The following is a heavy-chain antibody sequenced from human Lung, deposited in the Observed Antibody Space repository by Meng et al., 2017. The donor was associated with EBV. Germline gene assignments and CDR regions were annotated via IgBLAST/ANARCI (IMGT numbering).Heavy chain of an antibody. V-gene: IGHV3-35*01. J-gene: IGHJ5*01. Sequence: EVQLVDSGGGLVQPGRSLRLSCALSRFTFSNRDMAYVHQAPRKGLEWVSNVIWQGSRTHRSDCVKGRFIISRDNARNTLYLQMNSLRAEDIGLYFCSRDLAGSDDSRGQGTLVTVSS. CDR2: VIWQGSRT. CDR1: RFTFSNRD. CDR3: SRDLAGSDDS. D-gene: IGHD5-24*01.